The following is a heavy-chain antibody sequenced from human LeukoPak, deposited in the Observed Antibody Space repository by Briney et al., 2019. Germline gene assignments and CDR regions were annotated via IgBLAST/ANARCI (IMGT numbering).Heavy chain of an antibody. J-gene: IGHJ4*02. CDR3: ARVAVSSSWFIDY. CDR2: IYTSGST. V-gene: IGHV4-4*09. D-gene: IGHD6-13*01. CDR1: GGSISSYY. Sequence: PSETLSLTCTVSGGSISSYYWSWIRQPPGKGLEWIGYIYTSGSTNYNPSLKSRVTISVDTSKNQFSLKLSSATAADTAVYYCARVAVSSSWFIDYWGQGTLVTVSS.